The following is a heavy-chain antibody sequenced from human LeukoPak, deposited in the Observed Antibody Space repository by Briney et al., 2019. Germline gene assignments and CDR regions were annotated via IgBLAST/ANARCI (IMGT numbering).Heavy chain of an antibody. Sequence: GGSLRLSCVASGFTFSNYWMSWVRQAPGKGLEWVANIKQDGSEKYYVDSVKGRFTISRDNAKKSLYLQMNSLRAEDTAVYYCARAKRNGFDIWGQGTMVTVSS. J-gene: IGHJ3*02. CDR2: IKQDGSEK. CDR1: GFTFSNYW. CDR3: ARAKRNGFDI. V-gene: IGHV3-7*04.